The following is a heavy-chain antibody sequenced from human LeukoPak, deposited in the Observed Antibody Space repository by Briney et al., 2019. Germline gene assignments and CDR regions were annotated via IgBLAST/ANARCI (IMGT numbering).Heavy chain of an antibody. CDR1: GFTFSSYG. D-gene: IGHD3-16*01. Sequence: GGSLRLSCAASGFTFSSYGMHWVRQAPGKGLEWVAVISYDGSNKYYADSVKGRFTISRDNSKNTLYLQMNSLRAEDTAVYYCAKAGGVWDYVAPFDYWGQGTLVTVSS. J-gene: IGHJ4*02. CDR3: AKAGGVWDYVAPFDY. V-gene: IGHV3-30*18. CDR2: ISYDGSNK.